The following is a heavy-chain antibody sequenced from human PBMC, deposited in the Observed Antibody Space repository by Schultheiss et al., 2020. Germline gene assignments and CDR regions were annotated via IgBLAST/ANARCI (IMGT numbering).Heavy chain of an antibody. Sequence: SQTLSLTCAVSGYSISSGYYWSWIRQPPGKGLEWIGSIYRSGSTYYSASLKSRVTISVDTSKNQFSLKLSSVTAADTAVYYCARGPRMEIVGYGMDVWGQGTTVTVS. CDR2: IYRSGST. CDR1: GYSISSGYY. J-gene: IGHJ6*02. D-gene: IGHD2-2*03. V-gene: IGHV4-38-2*01. CDR3: ARGPRMEIVGYGMDV.